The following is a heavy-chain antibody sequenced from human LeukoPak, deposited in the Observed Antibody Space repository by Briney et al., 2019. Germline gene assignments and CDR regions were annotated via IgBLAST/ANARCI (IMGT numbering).Heavy chain of an antibody. CDR2: IYWNDDK. CDR3: ARLGYCSSTSCYRGIEYYFDY. D-gene: IGHD2-2*02. CDR1: GFSLSTSGVG. Sequence: ESGPTLVNPTQTLTLTCAFSGFSLSTSGVGVGWIRQPPGKALEWLALIYWNDDKRYSPSLKSRLTITKDTSKNQVVLTMTNMDPVDTATYYCARLGYCSSTSCYRGIEYYFDYWGQGTLVTVSS. J-gene: IGHJ4*02. V-gene: IGHV2-5*01.